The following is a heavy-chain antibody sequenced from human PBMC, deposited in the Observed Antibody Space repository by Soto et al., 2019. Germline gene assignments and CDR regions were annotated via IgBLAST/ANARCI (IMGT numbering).Heavy chain of an antibody. CDR2: ISYDGSNK. J-gene: IGHJ3*02. D-gene: IGHD7-27*01. CDR3: ARSKNRERNWAPIGEAFDI. V-gene: IGHV3-30-3*01. Sequence: GGSLRLSCAASGFTFSSYAMHWVRQAPGKGLEWVAVISYDGSNKYYADSVKGRFTISRDNSKNTLYLQMNSLRAEDPAVYYCARSKNRERNWAPIGEAFDIWGQGTMVTVSS. CDR1: GFTFSSYA.